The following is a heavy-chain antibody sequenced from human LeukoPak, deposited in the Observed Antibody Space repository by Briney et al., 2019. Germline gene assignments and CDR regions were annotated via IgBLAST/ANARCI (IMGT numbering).Heavy chain of an antibody. CDR1: GFTFSSYA. D-gene: IGHD3-10*01. CDR2: ISGSGGST. Sequence: GGSLRLSCAASGFTFSSYAMSWVRQARGKGVEWVSAISGSGGSTYYPASVKGRFTISRDNSKNTLYLQMNSLRAEDTAVYYCATRGSKAFDYWGQGTLVTVSS. V-gene: IGHV3-23*01. CDR3: ATRGSKAFDY. J-gene: IGHJ4*02.